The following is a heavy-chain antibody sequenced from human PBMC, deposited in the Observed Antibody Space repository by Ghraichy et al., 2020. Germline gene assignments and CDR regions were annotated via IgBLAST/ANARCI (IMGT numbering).Heavy chain of an antibody. CDR1: GGSISSGGYY. D-gene: IGHD6-19*01. Sequence: SLNISCTVSGGSISSGGYYWSWIRQHPGKGLEWIGYIYYSGSTYYNPSLKSRVTISVDTSKNQFSLKLSSVTAADTAVYYCARGEASMAVAGPADYWGQGTLVTVSS. V-gene: IGHV4-31*03. J-gene: IGHJ4*02. CDR3: ARGEASMAVAGPADY. CDR2: IYYSGST.